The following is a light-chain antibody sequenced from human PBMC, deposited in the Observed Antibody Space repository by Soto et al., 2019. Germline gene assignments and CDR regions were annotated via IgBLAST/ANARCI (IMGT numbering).Light chain of an antibody. J-gene: IGLJ3*02. CDR2: EGS. CDR3: CAYAGDSAWV. CDR1: SSDVGCYKF. V-gene: IGLV2-23*01. Sequence: QSALTQPASVSGSPGQSITISCTGTSSDVGCYKFVTWYQQHPGKAPKLMIYEGSKRPSGVSNRFPGSKSGNTASLTISGLQAGGAADYYCCAYAGDSAWVVGGGTTLTVL.